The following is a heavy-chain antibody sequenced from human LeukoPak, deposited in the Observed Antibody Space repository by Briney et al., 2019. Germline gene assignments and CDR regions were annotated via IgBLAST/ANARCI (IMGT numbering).Heavy chain of an antibody. D-gene: IGHD3-10*01. CDR1: GASISPYY. CDR2: IYFTGST. J-gene: IGHJ4*02. V-gene: IGHV4-59*12. Sequence: PSETLSLTCIVSGASISPYYWSWIRQPPGKSLEWIGYIYFTGSTDYNPSLKSRVSISVDTSKNQFSLKLSSVTAADTAVYYCARDLGAVGSGSPFEVGYWGQGSLVTVSS. CDR3: ARDLGAVGSGSPFEVGY.